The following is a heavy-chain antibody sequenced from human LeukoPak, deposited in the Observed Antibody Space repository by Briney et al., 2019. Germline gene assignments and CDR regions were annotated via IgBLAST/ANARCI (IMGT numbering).Heavy chain of an antibody. Sequence: SETLSLTCTVSGGSISSYYWSWIRQPPGKGLEWIGYIYYSGSTNYNPSLKSRVTISVDTSKNQVSLKLSSVTAADTAVYYCARSRWLSDPYFDYWGQGTLVTVSS. CDR2: IYYSGST. CDR1: GGSISSYY. V-gene: IGHV4-59*12. CDR3: ARSRWLSDPYFDY. D-gene: IGHD3-22*01. J-gene: IGHJ4*02.